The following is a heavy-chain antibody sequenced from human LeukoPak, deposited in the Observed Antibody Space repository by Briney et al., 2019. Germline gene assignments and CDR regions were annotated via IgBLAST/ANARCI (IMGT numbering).Heavy chain of an antibody. CDR3: TTNDGILGSY. D-gene: IGHD2/OR15-2a*01. CDR2: IKSRTDGGTT. CDR1: GFTFSNAW. J-gene: IGHJ4*02. Sequence: GGSLRLSCAASGFTFSNAWMSWVRQAPGKGLEWVGRIKSRTDGGTTDYAAPVKGRFAISRDDSKNTLYLQMYSLKTEDTAVYYCTTNDGILGSYWGQGTLVTVSS. V-gene: IGHV3-15*01.